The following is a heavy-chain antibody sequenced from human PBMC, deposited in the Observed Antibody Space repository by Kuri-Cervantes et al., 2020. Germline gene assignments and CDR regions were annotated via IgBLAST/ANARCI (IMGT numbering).Heavy chain of an antibody. V-gene: IGHV1-18*01. CDR2: ISVYNGDT. CDR1: GYTFTSYG. CDR3: ARERPYSYDSSAYPPLEY. Sequence: ASVKVSCKASGYTFTSYGITWMRQAPGQGLEWMGWISVYNGDTHYAQKFQGRVTMTTDTSTSTAYMELRSLRSDDTAVYYCARERPYSYDSSAYPPLEYWGQGTLVTVSS. J-gene: IGHJ4*02. D-gene: IGHD3-22*01.